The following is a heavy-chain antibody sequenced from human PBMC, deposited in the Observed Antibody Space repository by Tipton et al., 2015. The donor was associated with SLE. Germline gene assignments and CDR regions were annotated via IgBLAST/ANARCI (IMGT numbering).Heavy chain of an antibody. V-gene: IGHV3-23*01. J-gene: IGHJ3*02. CDR1: GFTFSSYG. Sequence: SLRLSCAASGFTFSSYGMHWVRQAPGKGLEWVSAISGSGGSTYYADSMKGRFTISRDNSKNTLYLQMNSLRAEDTAVYYCAKVGSGIAAAGREGAFDIWGQGTMVTVSS. CDR3: AKVGSGIAAAGREGAFDI. CDR2: ISGSGGST. D-gene: IGHD6-13*01.